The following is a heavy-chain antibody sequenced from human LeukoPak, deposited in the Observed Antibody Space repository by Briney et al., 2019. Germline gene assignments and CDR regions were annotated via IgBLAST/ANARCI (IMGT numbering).Heavy chain of an antibody. V-gene: IGHV1-2*02. CDR2: INPNSGGT. D-gene: IGHD3-3*01. Sequence: ASVKVSCKACGYTFTGYYMHWVRQAPGQGLEWMGWINPNSGGTNYAQKFQGRVTMTRDTSISTAYMELSRLRSDDTAVYYCARVLRFFEPPHYWGQGTLVTVSS. CDR3: ARVLRFFEPPHY. CDR1: GYTFTGYY. J-gene: IGHJ4*02.